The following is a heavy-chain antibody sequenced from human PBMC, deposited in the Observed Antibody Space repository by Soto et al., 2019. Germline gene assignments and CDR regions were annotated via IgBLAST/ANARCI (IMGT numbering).Heavy chain of an antibody. J-gene: IGHJ5*02. CDR1: GGSISSSSYY. Sequence: QLQLQESGPGLVKPSETLSLTCTVSGGSISSSSYYWGWIRQPPGKGLEWIGGIYYSGSTYYNPSLKRRVTISADTSTNQFSLKLSSVTAADTAVYYCASSVLRYFDWLLNWFDPWGQGTLVTVSS. V-gene: IGHV4-39*01. CDR2: IYYSGST. D-gene: IGHD3-9*01. CDR3: ASSVLRYFDWLLNWFDP.